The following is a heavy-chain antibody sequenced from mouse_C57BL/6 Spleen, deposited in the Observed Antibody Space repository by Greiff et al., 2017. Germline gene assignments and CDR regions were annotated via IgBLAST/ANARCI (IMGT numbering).Heavy chain of an antibody. J-gene: IGHJ3*01. V-gene: IGHV5-9-1*02. CDR1: GFTFSSYA. Sequence: EVQRVESGEGLVKPGGSLKLSCAASGFTFSSYAMSWVRQTPEKRLEWVAYISSGGDYIYYADTVKGRFTISRDNARNTLYLQMSSLKSEDTAMYYCTREGSTMVTTSPWFAYWGQGTLVTVSA. CDR3: TREGSTMVTTSPWFAY. D-gene: IGHD2-2*01. CDR2: ISSGGDYI.